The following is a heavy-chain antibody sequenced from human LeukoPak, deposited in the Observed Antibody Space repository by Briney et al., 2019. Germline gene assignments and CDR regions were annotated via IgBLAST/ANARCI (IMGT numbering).Heavy chain of an antibody. D-gene: IGHD3-16*01. CDR3: ATGGTYWFDP. CDR2: IYTRGDT. Sequence: PSETLSLTCTVSGGSISSYYWSWLRQPAAKGLEWIGRIYTRGDTNYNPSLTSRVTMSVDTSKNQISLRLSSVTAADTAVYYCATGGTYWFDPWGQGTLVTVSS. V-gene: IGHV4-4*07. CDR1: GGSISSYY. J-gene: IGHJ5*02.